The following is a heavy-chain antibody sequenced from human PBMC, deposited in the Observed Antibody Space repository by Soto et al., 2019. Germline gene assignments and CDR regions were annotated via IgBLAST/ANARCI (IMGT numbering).Heavy chain of an antibody. CDR1: GGSISSSSYY. CDR3: ARSRGRGWYWRHYFDY. J-gene: IGHJ4*02. CDR2: IYYSGST. D-gene: IGHD6-19*01. Sequence: PSETLCLSCTVFGGSISSSSYYWGWIRQPPGKGLEWIGSIYYSGSTYYNPSLKSRVTISVDTSKNQFSLKLSSVTAADTAVYYCARSRGRGWYWRHYFDYWGQGTLVTVSS. V-gene: IGHV4-39*01.